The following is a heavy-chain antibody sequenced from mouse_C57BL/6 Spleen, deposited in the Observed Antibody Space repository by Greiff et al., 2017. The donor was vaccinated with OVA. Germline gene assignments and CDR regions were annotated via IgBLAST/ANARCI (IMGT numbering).Heavy chain of an antibody. V-gene: IGHV5-17*01. CDR1: GFTFSDYG. CDR3: ARWRSVDY. J-gene: IGHJ2*01. CDR2: ISSGSSTI. Sequence: PLVSSVGGFVPPFWSLTLSCAASGFTFSDYGMHWVRQAPEKGLEWVAYISSGSSTIYYADTVKGRFTISRDNAKNTLFLQMTSLRSEDTAMYYCARWRSVDYWGQGTTLTVSS.